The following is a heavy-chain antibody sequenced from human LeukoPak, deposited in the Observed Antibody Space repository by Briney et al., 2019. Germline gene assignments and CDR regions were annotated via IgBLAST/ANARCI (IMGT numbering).Heavy chain of an antibody. CDR2: IYYSGST. J-gene: IGHJ4*02. CDR1: GGSISSRSHF. D-gene: IGHD1-7*01. V-gene: IGHV4-39*07. Sequence: SETLSLTCTVSGGSISSRSHFWGWIRQPPGKGLEWIVTIYYSGSTFYNPSLKSRVTTSVDTSKNQFSLKLSSVTVADTAVYYCARVRELELDYWGQGTLVTVSS. CDR3: ARVRELELDY.